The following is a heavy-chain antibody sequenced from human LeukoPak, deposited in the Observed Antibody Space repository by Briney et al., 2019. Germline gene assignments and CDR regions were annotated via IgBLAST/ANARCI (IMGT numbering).Heavy chain of an antibody. CDR1: GFTFSSYG. V-gene: IGHV3-30*03. Sequence: PGRSLRLSCAASGFTFSSYGMHWVRQAPGKGLEWGAVISYDGSNKYYADSVKGRFTISRDNSRNTLYLQMNSLRAEDTAVYYCARGVVVVAATTFDYWGQGTLVTVSS. CDR3: ARGVVVVAATTFDY. CDR2: ISYDGSNK. D-gene: IGHD2-15*01. J-gene: IGHJ4*02.